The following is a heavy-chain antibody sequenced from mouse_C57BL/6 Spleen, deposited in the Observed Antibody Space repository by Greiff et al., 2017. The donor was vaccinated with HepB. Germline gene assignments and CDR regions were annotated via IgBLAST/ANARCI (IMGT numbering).Heavy chain of an antibody. Sequence: QVQLQQPGTELVKPGASVKLSCKASGYTFTSYWMHWVKQRPGQGLEWIGNINPSNGGTNYNEKFKSKATLTVDKSSSTAYMQLSSLTSADSAVYYCARYYYGSSHWYFDVWGTGTTVTVSS. V-gene: IGHV1-53*01. CDR2: INPSNGGT. CDR3: ARYYYGSSHWYFDV. J-gene: IGHJ1*03. D-gene: IGHD1-1*01. CDR1: GYTFTSYW.